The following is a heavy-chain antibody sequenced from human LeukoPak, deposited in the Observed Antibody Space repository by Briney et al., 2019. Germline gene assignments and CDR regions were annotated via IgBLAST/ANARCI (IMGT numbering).Heavy chain of an antibody. Sequence: SETLSLTCTVSGYSISSGYYWGWIRQPPGKGLEWIGYIYYSGSTNYNPSLKSRVTISVDTSKNQFSLKLSSVTAADTAVYYCARSLWFGELNYFDYWGQGTLVTVSS. CDR1: GYSISSGYY. V-gene: IGHV4-38-2*02. J-gene: IGHJ4*02. CDR2: IYYSGST. D-gene: IGHD3-10*01. CDR3: ARSLWFGELNYFDY.